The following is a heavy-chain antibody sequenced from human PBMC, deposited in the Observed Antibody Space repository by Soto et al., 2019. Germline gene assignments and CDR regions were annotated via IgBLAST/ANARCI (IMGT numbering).Heavy chain of an antibody. CDR1: GFTFSGYA. V-gene: IGHV3-30*04. D-gene: IGHD6-6*01. Sequence: QGQLVESGGGVVQPGRSLRLSCAASGFTFSGYAMHWVRQAPGKGLEWVAATSYDENYKYYADSVKGRFTISRDNSKNTLFLQMNSLRTEDTAVYYCARQGGSSGIWYFDYWGQGSLVTVSS. CDR3: ARQGGSSGIWYFDY. J-gene: IGHJ4*02. CDR2: TSYDENYK.